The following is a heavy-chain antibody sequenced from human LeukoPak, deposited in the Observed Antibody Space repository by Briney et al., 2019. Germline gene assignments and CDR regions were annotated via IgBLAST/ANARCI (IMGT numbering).Heavy chain of an antibody. D-gene: IGHD1-26*01. CDR3: ARDHSDYYYYMDV. J-gene: IGHJ6*03. CDR2: INHSGST. CDR1: GGSFSGYY. Sequence: SETLSLTCAVYGGSFSGYYWSWIRQPPGKGLEWIGEINHSGSTNYNPSLKSRVTISVDTSKNQFSLKLSSVTAADTAVYYCARDHSDYYYYMDVWGKGTTVTISS. V-gene: IGHV4-34*01.